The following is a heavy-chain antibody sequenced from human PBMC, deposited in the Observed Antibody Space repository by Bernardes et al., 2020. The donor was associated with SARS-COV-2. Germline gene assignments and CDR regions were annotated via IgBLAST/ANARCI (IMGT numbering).Heavy chain of an antibody. D-gene: IGHD3-22*01. CDR1: GYTFTAYY. J-gene: IGHJ3*02. CDR3: ARYDSSTYNPLEI. V-gene: IGHV1-2*02. CDR2: INPNSGGT. Sequence: ASVKVSCKTSGYTFTAYYIHWVRQAPGQGLEWMGWINPNSGGTDCAQKFQDRVTMTRDTSISTAYMELNRVRSDDTALYYCARYDSSTYNPLEIWGQGTMVAVSS.